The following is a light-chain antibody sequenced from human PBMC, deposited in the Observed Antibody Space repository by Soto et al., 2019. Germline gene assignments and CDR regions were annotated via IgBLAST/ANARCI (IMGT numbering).Light chain of an antibody. V-gene: IGLV1-40*01. CDR3: QSYDSSLSGYV. J-gene: IGLJ1*01. Sequence: QPVRTQPPSVSEAPGQRVTISGTGSSSDIGAGYEAHWYQQVPGTAPKLLIYEINNRPSGVPDRFSGSKSGTSASLAITGLQAEDEAEYYCQSYDSSLSGYVFGTGTKVTVL. CDR1: SSDIGAGYE. CDR2: EIN.